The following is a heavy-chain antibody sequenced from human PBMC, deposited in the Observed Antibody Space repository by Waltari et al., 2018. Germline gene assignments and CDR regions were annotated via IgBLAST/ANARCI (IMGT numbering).Heavy chain of an antibody. CDR1: GCTVSNYW. Sequence: EVRLVESGGGLVQPGGSLRLSCSTSGCTVSNYWMSWVRQAPGKGLEWVANINQDGSGRYHVDSVKGRFTISRDNAMNSLHLQMNSLRAEDTAVYYCARGDSDFREGASWGQGTLVTVSS. D-gene: IGHD3-10*01. V-gene: IGHV3-7*01. CDR3: ARGDSDFREGAS. J-gene: IGHJ5*02. CDR2: INQDGSGR.